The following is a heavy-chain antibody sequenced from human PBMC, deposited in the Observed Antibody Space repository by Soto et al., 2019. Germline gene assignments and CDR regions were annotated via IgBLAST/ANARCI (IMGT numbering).Heavy chain of an antibody. V-gene: IGHV5-51*01. J-gene: IGHJ6*02. D-gene: IGHD1-26*01. CDR3: ARSTTGEPHYYYYGMDV. Sequence: GESLKISCKGSGYSFTSYWIGWVRQMPGKGLEWMGIIYPGDSDTRYSPSFQGQVTISADKSISTAYLQWSSLKASDTAMYYCARSTTGEPHYYYYGMDVWGQGTTVTSP. CDR2: IYPGDSDT. CDR1: GYSFTSYW.